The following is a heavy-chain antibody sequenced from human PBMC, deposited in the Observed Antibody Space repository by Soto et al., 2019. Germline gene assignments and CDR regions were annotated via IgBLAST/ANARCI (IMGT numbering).Heavy chain of an antibody. CDR1: GCSSSSGGYS. CDR3: ARAALIYGFDY. Sequence: TLSLTCAVSGCSSSSGGYSWSWIRQPPGKGLEWIGYIYHSGSTYYNPSLKSRVTISVDRSKNQFSLKLSSVTAADTAVYYCARAALIYGFDYWGQGTLVTVSS. D-gene: IGHD3-10*01. J-gene: IGHJ4*02. CDR2: IYHSGST. V-gene: IGHV4-30-2*01.